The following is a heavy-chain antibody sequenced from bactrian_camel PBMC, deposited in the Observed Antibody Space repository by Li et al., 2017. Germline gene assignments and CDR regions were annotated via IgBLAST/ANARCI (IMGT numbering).Heavy chain of an antibody. CDR2: IRSDGIT. CDR1: GNIASATY. J-gene: IGHJ4*01. CDR3: ANFGRGGSAY. V-gene: IGHV3S53*01. Sequence: VQLVESGGGSVQAGGSLRLSCGASGNIASATYMGWFRQAPGKEREAVATIRSDGITTYANSLKGRFTVSQDNAKNTLYLQMNSLKAEDTAMYYCANFGRGGSAYWGQGTQVTVS. D-gene: IGHD6*01.